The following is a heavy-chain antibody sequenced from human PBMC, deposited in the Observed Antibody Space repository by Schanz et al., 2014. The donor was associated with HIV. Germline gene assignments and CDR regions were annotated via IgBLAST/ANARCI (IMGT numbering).Heavy chain of an antibody. CDR1: GFTFSTYS. Sequence: QVLLVESGGGVVQPGRSLRLSCAASGFTFSTYSMHWVRRAPGTGLQWVAVISYDGSRKYYADSVKGRFTISRDKAKNSLYLQMNSLRDEDTAVYYCARAGVTDRFDHWGQGTLVTVSS. V-gene: IGHV3-30*07. D-gene: IGHD2-21*02. CDR2: ISYDGSRK. CDR3: ARAGVTDRFDH. J-gene: IGHJ4*02.